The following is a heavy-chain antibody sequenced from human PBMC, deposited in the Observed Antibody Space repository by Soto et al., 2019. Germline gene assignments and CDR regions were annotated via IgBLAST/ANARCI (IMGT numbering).Heavy chain of an antibody. D-gene: IGHD4-17*01. CDR1: CYTYTSYG. Sequence: GASVKVSCKASCYTYTSYGISWVRQATGQGLEWMGWISAYNGNTNYAQGIQGRVTMTTDTSTSTAYMELRRLRSAHTAVYYCARVYGDYGHYRNWGQGTLVTVSS. V-gene: IGHV1-18*01. J-gene: IGHJ4*02. CDR2: ISAYNGNT. CDR3: ARVYGDYGHYRN.